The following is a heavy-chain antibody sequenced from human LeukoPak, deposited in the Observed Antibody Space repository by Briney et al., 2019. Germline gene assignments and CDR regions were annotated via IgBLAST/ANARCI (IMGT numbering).Heavy chain of an antibody. CDR1: GGSISSVSYY. CDR3: ARSTVDYYFYYYMDV. D-gene: IGHD4-23*01. Sequence: SETLSLTCTVSGGSISSVSYYWNWIRQPAGKGLEWTGRIYTSGRTNYNPSLKSRVTISLDTSKNQFSLKLSSVTAADTAVYYCARSTVDYYFYYYMDVWGKGTTVTISS. V-gene: IGHV4-61*02. CDR2: IYTSGRT. J-gene: IGHJ6*03.